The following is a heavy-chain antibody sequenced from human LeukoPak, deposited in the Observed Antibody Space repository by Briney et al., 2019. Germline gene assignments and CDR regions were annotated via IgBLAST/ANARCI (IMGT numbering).Heavy chain of an antibody. Sequence: PSQTLSLTCTVSGGSISSGDYYWSWIRQPPGKGLEWIGYIYYSGSTYYNPSLKSRVTISVDTSKNQFSLKLSSVTAADTAVYYCARGFGSGSFYKRYYFDYWGQGTLVTVSS. V-gene: IGHV4-30-4*01. CDR2: IYYSGST. CDR1: GGSISSGDYY. CDR3: ARGFGSGSFYKRYYFDY. D-gene: IGHD3-10*01. J-gene: IGHJ4*02.